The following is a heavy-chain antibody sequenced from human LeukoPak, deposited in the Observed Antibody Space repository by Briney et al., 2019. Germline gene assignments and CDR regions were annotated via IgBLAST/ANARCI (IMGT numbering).Heavy chain of an antibody. CDR3: AREDRGAVAGTGYFDF. CDR1: GFTFSSYA. J-gene: IGHJ4*02. CDR2: ISGGGGTT. V-gene: IGHV3-23*01. Sequence: GGPLRLSCAASGFTFSSYAMSWVRQAPGKGLEWVSTISGGGGTTYYSDSVKGRFTISRDNSKNTLYVQLNSLRAEDTAVYYCAREDRGAVAGTGYFDFWGQGTLVTVSS. D-gene: IGHD6-19*01.